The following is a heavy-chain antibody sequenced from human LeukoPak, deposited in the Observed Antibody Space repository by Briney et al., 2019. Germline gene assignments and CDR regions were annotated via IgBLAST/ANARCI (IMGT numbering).Heavy chain of an antibody. V-gene: IGHV3-21*01. Sequence: GGSLRLSCAASGFTFSSYSMNWVRQAPGKGLEWVSSISSSSSYIYYADSVKGRFTISRDNAKNSLSLQMNSLRAEDTAVYYCARDRDDYPYYWGQGTLVTVSS. CDR2: ISSSSSYI. J-gene: IGHJ4*02. CDR3: ARDRDDYPYY. CDR1: GFTFSSYS. D-gene: IGHD4-11*01.